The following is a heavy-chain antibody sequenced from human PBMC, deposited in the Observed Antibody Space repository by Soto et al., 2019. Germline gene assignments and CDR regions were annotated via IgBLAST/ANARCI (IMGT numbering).Heavy chain of an antibody. CDR3: ARSGGSITMVRGVRPPRY. CDR2: INHSGST. V-gene: IGHV4-34*01. D-gene: IGHD3-10*01. Sequence: SETLSLTCAVYGGSFSGYYWSWIRQPPGKGLEWIGEINHSGSTNYNPSLKSRVTISVDTSKNQFSLKLSSVTAADTAVYYCARSGGSITMVRGVRPPRYWGQGTLVTVSS. J-gene: IGHJ4*02. CDR1: GGSFSGYY.